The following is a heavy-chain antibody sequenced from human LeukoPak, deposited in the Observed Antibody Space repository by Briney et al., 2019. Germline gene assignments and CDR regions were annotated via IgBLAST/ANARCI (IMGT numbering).Heavy chain of an antibody. CDR1: GYTFTGYY. D-gene: IGHD2-2*02. J-gene: IGHJ5*02. CDR2: INPNSGGT. V-gene: IGHV1-2*02. Sequence: ASVKVSCKASGYTFTGYYMHWVRQAPGQGLEWMGWINPNSGGTNYALKFRGRVTMTRDTSISTAYMELSRLRSDDTAVYYCARDREDCSSTSCYTSYNWFDPWGQGTLVTVSS. CDR3: ARDREDCSSTSCYTSYNWFDP.